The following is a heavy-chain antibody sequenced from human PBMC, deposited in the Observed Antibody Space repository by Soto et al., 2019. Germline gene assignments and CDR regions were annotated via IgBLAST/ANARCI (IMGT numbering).Heavy chain of an antibody. Sequence: EVHLLESGGGLVQPGGSLRLACAASGFTFNTYAMTWVRQAPGQGLQWVSTISGSGDNTYDSDSVKGRFTISRDNSKNTLYLQMNSLRAEDTAVFYCAKARVTGTYGVNAFDFWGQGAMVTVSS. CDR1: GFTFNTYA. V-gene: IGHV3-23*01. J-gene: IGHJ3*01. D-gene: IGHD4-4*01. CDR2: ISGSGDNT. CDR3: AKARVTGTYGVNAFDF.